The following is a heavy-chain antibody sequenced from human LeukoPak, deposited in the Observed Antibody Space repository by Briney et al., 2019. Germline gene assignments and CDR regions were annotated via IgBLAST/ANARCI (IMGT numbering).Heavy chain of an antibody. Sequence: SVKVSCKASGGTFSSYAISWVRQAPGQGLEWMGGIIPIFGTANYAQKFQGRVTITADESTSTAYMELSSLRSEDTAVYYCASPPGYCSGGSCYYLGYWGQGTLVTVSS. CDR1: GGTFSSYA. V-gene: IGHV1-69*13. CDR3: ASPPGYCSGGSCYYLGY. D-gene: IGHD2-15*01. CDR2: IIPIFGTA. J-gene: IGHJ4*02.